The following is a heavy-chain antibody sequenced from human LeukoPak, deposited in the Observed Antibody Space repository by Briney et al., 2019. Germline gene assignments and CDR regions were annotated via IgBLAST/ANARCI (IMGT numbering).Heavy chain of an antibody. CDR2: INPSGGST. CDR1: GYTFTSYY. V-gene: IGHV1-46*01. J-gene: IGHJ5*01. D-gene: IGHD1-26*01. Sequence: ASVKIPCKASGYTFTSYYMHWVRQAPGQGLEWMGIINPSGGSTSYAQKFQGRVTMTRDMSTSTVYMELSRLRSDDTAVYYCARASGSYWWFDSWGQGTLVTVSS. CDR3: ARASGSYWWFDS.